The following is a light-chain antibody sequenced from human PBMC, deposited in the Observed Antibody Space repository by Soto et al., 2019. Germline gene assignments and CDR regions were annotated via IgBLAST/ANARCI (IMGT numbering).Light chain of an antibody. V-gene: IGLV1-40*01. Sequence: QSVLTQPPSVSGAPGQRGTISCTGTSSNIGGGYEAHWYQQLPGTAPRLLIYGDNKRPSGVADRFSGSKSGTSASLAITGLRAEDDADYYCQSYDSRLSAWVFGGGTKLTVL. CDR1: SSNIGGGYE. CDR2: GDN. CDR3: QSYDSRLSAWV. J-gene: IGLJ2*01.